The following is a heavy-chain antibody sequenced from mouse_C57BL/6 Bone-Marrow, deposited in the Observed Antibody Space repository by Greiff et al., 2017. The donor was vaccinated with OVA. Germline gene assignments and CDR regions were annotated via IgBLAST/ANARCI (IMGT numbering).Heavy chain of an antibody. D-gene: IGHD2-5*01. CDR1: GIDFSRYW. V-gene: IGHV4-1*01. CDR3: ARQNYSNFYYAMDY. CDR2: INPDSSTV. Sequence: EVKLEESGGGLVQPGGSLQLSCAASGIDFSRYWVRWVRRAPGKGLEWIGEINPDSSTVHSAPSLKDKFIISRDNAKNTLYLQMSKVRSEDTARYYCARQNYSNFYYAMDYWGQGTSVTVSS. J-gene: IGHJ4*01.